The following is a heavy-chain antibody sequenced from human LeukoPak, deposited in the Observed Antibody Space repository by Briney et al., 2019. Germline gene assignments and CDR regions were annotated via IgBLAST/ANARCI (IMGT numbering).Heavy chain of an antibody. V-gene: IGHV4-59*01. J-gene: IGHJ4*02. CDR2: IYYSGST. D-gene: IGHD3-10*01. CDR1: GGSISSYY. Sequence: SETLSLTCTVSGGSISSYYWSWLRQPPGKGLEWIGYIYYSGSTNYNPSLKSRVTISVDTSKNQFSLRLNSVTAADTAVYYCARGAGYYGSGSYYDYWGQGTLVTVSS. CDR3: ARGAGYYGSGSYYDY.